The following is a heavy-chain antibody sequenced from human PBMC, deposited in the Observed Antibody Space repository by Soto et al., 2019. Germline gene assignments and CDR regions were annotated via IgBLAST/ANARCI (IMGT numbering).Heavy chain of an antibody. CDR2: IIPIFGTA. J-gene: IGHJ4*02. Sequence: QVQLVQSGAEVKKPGSSVKVSCTASGGPFSSYAIIWVRQAPGQGLEWMGGIIPIFGTANYAQKFQGRVTITADESTSTAYMERSSLRSEDTAVYYCAISTYSSSSICDYWGQGTLVTVSS. CDR3: AISTYSSSSICDY. CDR1: GGPFSSYA. D-gene: IGHD6-6*01. V-gene: IGHV1-69*01.